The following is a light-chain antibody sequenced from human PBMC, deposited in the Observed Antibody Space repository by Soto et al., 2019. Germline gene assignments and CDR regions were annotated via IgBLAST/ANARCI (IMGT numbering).Light chain of an antibody. CDR1: ESISRDY. CDR3: QQYGRSSWT. Sequence: EIVLTQSPGTLSLSPGQRATLSCRASESISRDYLAWYQQRLGQAPRLLIYGASSGATGIPDRFRGSGSGTDFTLTISRLEPEDFAVYYCQQYGRSSWTFGQGTKV. CDR2: GAS. J-gene: IGKJ1*01. V-gene: IGKV3-20*01.